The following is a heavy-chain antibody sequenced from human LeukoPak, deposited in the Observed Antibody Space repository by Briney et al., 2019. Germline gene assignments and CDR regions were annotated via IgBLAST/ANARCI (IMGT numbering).Heavy chain of an antibody. Sequence: RGESLKISCKGSGYSFTSYWIGWVRQMPGKGLEWMGIIYPGDSDTRYSPSFQGQVTISADKSISTAYLQWSSLKASDTAMYYCARQSMGYCSSTSCRPGELIDYWGQGTLVTVSS. J-gene: IGHJ4*02. D-gene: IGHD2-2*01. CDR2: IYPGDSDT. CDR1: GYSFTSYW. V-gene: IGHV5-51*01. CDR3: ARQSMGYCSSTSCRPGELIDY.